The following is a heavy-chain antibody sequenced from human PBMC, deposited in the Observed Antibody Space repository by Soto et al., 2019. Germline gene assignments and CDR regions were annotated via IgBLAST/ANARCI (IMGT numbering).Heavy chain of an antibody. J-gene: IGHJ5*02. CDR2: IYYSGST. V-gene: IGHV4-30-4*01. CDR1: GGSISSGDYY. CDR3: VSDARRPFCQKIGPYSWFDP. D-gene: IGHD3-3*02. Sequence: SETLSLTCTVSGGSISSGDYYWSWIRQPPGKGLEWIGYIYYSGSTYYNPSLKSRVTISVDTSKNQFSLKLSSVTAADTAVYYRVSDARRPFCQKIGPYSWFDPWGQEVLDTV.